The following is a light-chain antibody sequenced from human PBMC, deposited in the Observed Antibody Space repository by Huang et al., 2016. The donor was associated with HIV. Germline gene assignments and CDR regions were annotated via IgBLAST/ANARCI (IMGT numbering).Light chain of an antibody. CDR2: GAS. CDR3: QQYNNWPPYT. V-gene: IGKV3-15*01. CDR1: QSVSSN. Sequence: EIVMTQSPATLSVSPGERATLSCRASQSVSSNLAWYQQKPGQAPRRLIYGASTRATTVAARFSGSGSGTEFTLIISSLQSEDSAIYYCQQYNNWPPYTFGQGTKLEI. J-gene: IGKJ2*01.